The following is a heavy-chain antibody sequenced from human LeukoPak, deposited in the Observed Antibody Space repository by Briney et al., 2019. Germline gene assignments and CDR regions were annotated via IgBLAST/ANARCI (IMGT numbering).Heavy chain of an antibody. D-gene: IGHD2-21*01. Sequence: SETLSLTCTVSGGSISSGGYYWSWIRQHPGKGLEWVGYIYYSGSTYYNPSLKSRVTISVDTSKNQFSLKLSSVTAADTAVYYCARGGDLLFGKYYFDYWGQGTLVTVSS. CDR3: ARGGDLLFGKYYFDY. CDR1: GGSISSGGYY. CDR2: IYYSGST. J-gene: IGHJ4*02. V-gene: IGHV4-31*03.